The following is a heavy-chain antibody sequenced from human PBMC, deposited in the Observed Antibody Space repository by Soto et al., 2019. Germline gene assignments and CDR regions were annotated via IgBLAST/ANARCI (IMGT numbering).Heavy chain of an antibody. V-gene: IGHV6-1*01. J-gene: IGHJ6*02. CDR2: TYYRSKWYN. D-gene: IGHD3-3*01. CDR1: GDSVASNSGA. CDR3: ARVFGVVPGYYGMDV. Sequence: ETLALTHAISGDSVASNSGAWKCSRQSPSRGLEWLGRTYYRSKWYNDYAVSVKSRITINPDTSKNQFSLQLNSVTPEDTAVYYCARVFGVVPGYYGMDVWGQGTTVTVSS.